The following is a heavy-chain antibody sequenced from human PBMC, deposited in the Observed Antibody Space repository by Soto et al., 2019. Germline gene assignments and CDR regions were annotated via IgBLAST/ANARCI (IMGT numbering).Heavy chain of an antibody. CDR2: MSAYNGNT. Sequence: ASLKVSCKASRYTSTSYGISCVRQAPGQGREWMGWMSAYNGNTNYAQKLQGRVTMTTDTSTSTAYMELRSLRSDDTAVYYCARCEGFWEWLGLRNWFDPWGQGTLVTVSS. V-gene: IGHV1-18*01. D-gene: IGHD3-3*01. CDR1: RYTSTSYG. CDR3: ARCEGFWEWLGLRNWFDP. J-gene: IGHJ5*02.